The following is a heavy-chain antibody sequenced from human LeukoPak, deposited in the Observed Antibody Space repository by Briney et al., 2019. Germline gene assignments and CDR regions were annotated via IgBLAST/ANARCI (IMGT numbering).Heavy chain of an antibody. V-gene: IGHV4-61*05. D-gene: IGHD6-13*01. CDR3: ARSRLLYSSSWYGFDY. CDR2: IYYSGST. Sequence: SQTLSLTCTVSGGSISSSSYYWGWIRQPPGRGLEWIGYIYYSGSTNYNPSLKSRVTISVDTSKNQFSLKLSSVTAADTAVYYCARSRLLYSSSWYGFDYWGQGTLVTVSS. CDR1: GGSISSSSYY. J-gene: IGHJ4*02.